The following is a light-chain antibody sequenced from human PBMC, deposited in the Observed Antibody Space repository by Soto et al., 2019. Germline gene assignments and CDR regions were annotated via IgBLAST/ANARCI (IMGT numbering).Light chain of an antibody. CDR1: SRDVGGYDF. CDR2: DVS. J-gene: IGLJ1*01. Sequence: QWSLSQPASVSGSPGQSITISCTGTSRDVGGYDFVSWYQQHPGKAPKLMISDVSNRPSGGSNRFSGSKSGNTASLTISGLQAEDEADYYCSSYTSSKTYVFGTGTKLTVL. V-gene: IGLV2-14*01. CDR3: SSYTSSKTYV.